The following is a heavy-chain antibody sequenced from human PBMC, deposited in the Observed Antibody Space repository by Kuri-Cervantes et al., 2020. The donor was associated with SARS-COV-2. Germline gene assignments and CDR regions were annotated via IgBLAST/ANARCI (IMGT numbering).Heavy chain of an antibody. CDR3: ARDGRRITIFGVVIITFDY. CDR1: GFTFSSYA. Sequence: GESLKISCAASGFTFSSYAMHWVRQAPGKGLEWVAVISYDGSNKYYADSVKGRFTISRDNSKNTPYLQMNSLRAEDTAVYYCARDGRRITIFGVVIITFDYWGQGTLVIVSS. J-gene: IGHJ4*02. V-gene: IGHV3-30*04. CDR2: ISYDGSNK. D-gene: IGHD3-3*01.